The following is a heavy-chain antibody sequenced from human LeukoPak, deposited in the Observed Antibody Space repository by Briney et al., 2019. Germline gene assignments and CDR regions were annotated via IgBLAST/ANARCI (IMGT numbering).Heavy chain of an antibody. Sequence: PGGSLRLSCEASGFTFGNYAIHWVRQVPGEGLEWVAIITHNGGTQYYAASVKGRFTISRDNSQSTVFLQMNSLRPEDTAVYYCARDAQSGAFSDFDYWGQGTLVTVSS. J-gene: IGHJ4*02. V-gene: IGHV3-30-3*01. CDR1: GFTFGNYA. CDR3: ARDAQSGAFSDFDY. D-gene: IGHD1-26*01. CDR2: ITHNGGTQ.